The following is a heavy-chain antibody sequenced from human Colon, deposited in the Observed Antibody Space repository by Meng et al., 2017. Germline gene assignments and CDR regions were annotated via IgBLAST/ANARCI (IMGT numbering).Heavy chain of an antibody. CDR3: ARDSGYDKNWFDP. Sequence: LVQGSCPVLVWPSHTPSLTCTFSGGSVISNSYYLSWIRQPPGKGLEWVGFIYYSGSTNYNPSLKSRVTISVDTSKNQFSLKVSSVTAADTAVYYCARDSGYDKNWFDPWGQGTLVTVSS. V-gene: IGHV4-61*01. J-gene: IGHJ5*02. CDR1: GGSVISNSYY. D-gene: IGHD5-12*01. CDR2: IYYSGST.